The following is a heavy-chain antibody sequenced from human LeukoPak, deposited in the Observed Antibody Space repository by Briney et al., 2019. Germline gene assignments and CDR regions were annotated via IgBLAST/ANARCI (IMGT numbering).Heavy chain of an antibody. J-gene: IGHJ5*02. CDR2: IIPIFGTA. V-gene: IGHV1-69*05. CDR1: GGTFSSYA. CDR3: AREGRKGYCSSTSCYTPRWFDP. Sequence: SVKVSCKASGGTFSSYAISWVRQAPGQGLEWMGGIIPIFGTANFAQKFQGRVTITTDESTSTAYMELSSLRSEDTAVYYCAREGRKGYCSSTSCYTPRWFDPWGQGTLVTVSS. D-gene: IGHD2-2*02.